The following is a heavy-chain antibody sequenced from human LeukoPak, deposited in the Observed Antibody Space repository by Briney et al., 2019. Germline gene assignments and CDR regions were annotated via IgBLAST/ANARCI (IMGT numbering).Heavy chain of an antibody. J-gene: IGHJ4*02. D-gene: IGHD5-12*01. CDR2: IYHSGST. CDR1: GYSITSAYY. CDR3: ASKSGYDLGFDY. V-gene: IGHV4-38-2*01. Sequence: SETLSLTCAVSGYSITSAYYWGWIQQPPGKGLEWIGNIYHSGSTTYNPSLKSRVTISVDTSKNQFSLKLTSVTAAETAIYYCASKSGYDLGFDYWGQGALVTVSS.